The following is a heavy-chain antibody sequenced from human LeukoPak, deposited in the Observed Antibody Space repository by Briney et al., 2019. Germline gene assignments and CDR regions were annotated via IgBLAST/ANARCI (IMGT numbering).Heavy chain of an antibody. V-gene: IGHV5-51*01. D-gene: IGHD4-17*01. Sequence: KARESLKISCKGSGYSFTNFWIGWVRQMPGKGLEWMGIIYPGDSDTRYSPSFQGQVTISADKSISTAYLQWSSLKASDTAMYYCARPTDYGDPRAFDIWGQGTMVTVSS. J-gene: IGHJ3*02. CDR1: GYSFTNFW. CDR2: IYPGDSDT. CDR3: ARPTDYGDPRAFDI.